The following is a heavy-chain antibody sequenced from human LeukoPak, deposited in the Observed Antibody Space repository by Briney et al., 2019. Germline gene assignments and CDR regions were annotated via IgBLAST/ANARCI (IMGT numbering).Heavy chain of an antibody. CDR3: AKLKQWQPQRYFFEY. CDR1: GFTFTSYA. Sequence: PGGSLRLSCAASGFTFTSYAMSWVRQAPGKGLEWVLTFSGASTTSYADAVKGRVTISRDNSKNILYLQLNSLRAEDTAVYYCAKLKQWQPQRYFFEYWGQGALVTVAS. D-gene: IGHD6-19*01. J-gene: IGHJ4*02. CDR2: FSGASTT. V-gene: IGHV3-23*01.